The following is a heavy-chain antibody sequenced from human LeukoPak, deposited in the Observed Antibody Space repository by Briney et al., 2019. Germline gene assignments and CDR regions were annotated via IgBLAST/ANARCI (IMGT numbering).Heavy chain of an antibody. CDR2: IYYSGST. CDR3: ARGAREEYYDSSPFDY. V-gene: IGHV4-39*07. CDR1: GGSISSSSYY. D-gene: IGHD3-22*01. Sequence: KPSETLSLTCTVSGGSISSSSYYWGWIRQPPGKRLEWIGSIYYSGSTYYNPSLKSRVTISVDTSKNQFSLKLSSVTAADTAVYYCARGAREEYYDSSPFDYWGQGTLVTVSS. J-gene: IGHJ4*02.